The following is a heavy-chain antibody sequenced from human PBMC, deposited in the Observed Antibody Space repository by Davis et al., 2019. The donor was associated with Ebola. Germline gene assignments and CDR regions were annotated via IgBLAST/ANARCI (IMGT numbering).Heavy chain of an antibody. CDR2: ISGSGGST. CDR1: GFTFSSYA. CDR3: AKDDDSSGWFDY. V-gene: IGHV3-23*01. D-gene: IGHD6-19*01. J-gene: IGHJ4*02. Sequence: GESLKISCAASGFTFSSYAMSWVRQAPGKGLEWVSAISGSGGSTYYADSVKGRFTISRDNSKNTLYLQMNSLRAEDTAVYYCAKDDDSSGWFDYWGQGTLVTVSS.